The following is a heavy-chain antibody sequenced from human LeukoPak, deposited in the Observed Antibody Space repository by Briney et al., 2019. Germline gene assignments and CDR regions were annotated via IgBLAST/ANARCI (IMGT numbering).Heavy chain of an antibody. D-gene: IGHD3-3*01. CDR1: GASISISNW. V-gene: IGHV4-4*02. CDR2: FFHTGIT. CDR3: ASVDGDNVFGVVGHF. J-gene: IGHJ4*02. Sequence: SKTLSLTCAVSGASISISNWWGWVRQPPGKGLEWIGEFFHTGITNYNPSLKNRVTISVDKSKNQFSLTLSSVTAADTAVYYCASVDGDNVFGVVGHFWGQGALVIVSS.